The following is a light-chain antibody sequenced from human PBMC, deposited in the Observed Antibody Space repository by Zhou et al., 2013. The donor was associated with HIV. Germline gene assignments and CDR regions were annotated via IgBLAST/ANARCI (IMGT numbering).Light chain of an antibody. CDR2: GAS. CDR1: QRIDNN. V-gene: IGKV3-15*01. CDR3: QQLNSYPLT. J-gene: IGKJ4*01. Sequence: EIVMTQSPATLSASLGERVTLSCRASQRIDNNLAWYQQKPGQAPSLLIFGASTRATGIPDRFSGSGSGTEFTLTINGLHSEDFATYYCQQLNSYPLTFGGGTKVEIK.